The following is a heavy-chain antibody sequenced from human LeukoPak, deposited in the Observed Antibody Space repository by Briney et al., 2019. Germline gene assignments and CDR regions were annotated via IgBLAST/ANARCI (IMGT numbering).Heavy chain of an antibody. V-gene: IGHV3-11*01. CDR2: IGSGGTLM. J-gene: IGHJ5*02. CDR1: GFPYRVYY. D-gene: IGHD5-24*01. CDR3: ARDAYNYGWFDP. Sequence: GVSLGLFRAVSGFPYRVYYTSWMPGPPGKGLVWGSYIGSGGTLMHYAKSVKGRFPISRDNAKNSLYLQMNSLRAEDTAVYYCARDAYNYGWFDPWGQGTLVTVSS.